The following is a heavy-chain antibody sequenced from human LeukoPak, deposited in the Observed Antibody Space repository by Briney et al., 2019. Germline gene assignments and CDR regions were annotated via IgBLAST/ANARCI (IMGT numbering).Heavy chain of an antibody. Sequence: SETLSLTCTVSGASVRRYYSSWIRQSPGKGLEWIGYSHYSGSANFNPSLKSRVTISVDTSKNQFSLRLSSVTAADTAVYYCARRHSSRWYYFDYWGQGTLVTVSS. CDR2: SHYSGSA. V-gene: IGHV4-59*08. CDR1: GASVRRYY. D-gene: IGHD6-13*01. J-gene: IGHJ4*02. CDR3: ARRHSSRWYYFDY.